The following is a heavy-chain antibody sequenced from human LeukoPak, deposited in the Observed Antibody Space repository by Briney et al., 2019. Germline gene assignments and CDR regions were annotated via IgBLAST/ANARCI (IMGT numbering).Heavy chain of an antibody. CDR1: GFTFNTYT. J-gene: IGHJ6*03. Sequence: PGGSLRLSCAASGFTFNTYTMNWVRQAPGKGLEWVSYISSSGSTIYYADSVKGRFTISRDNAKNSLYLQMNSLRAEDTAVYYCARWLAYGSGIPYYYYMDVWGKGTTVTVSS. D-gene: IGHD3-10*01. CDR2: ISSSGSTI. V-gene: IGHV3-48*04. CDR3: ARWLAYGSGIPYYYYMDV.